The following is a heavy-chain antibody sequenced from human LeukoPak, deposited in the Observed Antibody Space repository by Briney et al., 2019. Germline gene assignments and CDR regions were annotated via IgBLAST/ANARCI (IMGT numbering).Heavy chain of an antibody. V-gene: IGHV1-18*04. Sequence: ASVKVSCKASGYNFISSGVTWVRQAPGQGLEWMGWISPYNGNTNFAQKLQGRVTMTTDTPTSTAYMELSSLRSEDTAVYYCARATPAVGYYYYYGMDVWGQGTTVTVSS. CDR3: ARATPAVGYYYYYGMDV. D-gene: IGHD2-2*01. CDR1: GYNFISSG. CDR2: ISPYNGNT. J-gene: IGHJ6*02.